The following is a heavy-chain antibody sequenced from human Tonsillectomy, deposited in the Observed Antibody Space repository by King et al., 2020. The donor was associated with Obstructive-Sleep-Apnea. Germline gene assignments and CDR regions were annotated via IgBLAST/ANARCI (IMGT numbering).Heavy chain of an antibody. CDR3: AGAPGGSSWYYFDY. Sequence: VQLVESGGGVVQPGRSLRLSCAASGFTFSSCAMHWVRQAPGKGLEWGALISYDGSNKYYADSVKGRFTISRDNSKNTLDLQMDSLRPEDMAVYYCAGAPGGSSWYYFDYWGQGSLVTVSS. J-gene: IGHJ4*02. D-gene: IGHD6-13*01. CDR2: ISYDGSNK. CDR1: GFTFSSCA. V-gene: IGHV3-30*04.